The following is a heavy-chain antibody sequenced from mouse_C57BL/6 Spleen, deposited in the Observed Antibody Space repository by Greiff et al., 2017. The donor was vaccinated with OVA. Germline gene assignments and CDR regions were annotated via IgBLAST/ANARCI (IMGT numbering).Heavy chain of an antibody. V-gene: IGHV5-17*01. D-gene: IGHD2-4*01. CDR2: ISSGSSTI. CDR3: AREDYDYDGAMDY. CDR1: GFTFSDYG. Sequence: EVQLQESGGGLVKPGGSLKLSCAASGFTFSDYGMHWVRQAPEKGLEWVAYISSGSSTIYYADTVKGRFTISRDNAKNTLFLQMTSLRSEDTAMYYCAREDYDYDGAMDYWGQGTSVTVSS. J-gene: IGHJ4*01.